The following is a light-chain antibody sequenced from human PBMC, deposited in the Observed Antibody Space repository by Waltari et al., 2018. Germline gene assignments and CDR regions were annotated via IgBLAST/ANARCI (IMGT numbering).Light chain of an antibody. J-gene: IGLJ1*01. V-gene: IGLV2-11*01. Sequence: QSALTQPRSLSGSPGQSVTISCTGTSSDVGGYNYVSWYQQPPGKAPKLMIYEVSKRPSGVPDRFSGSKSGNTASLTISGLQAEDEADYYCCSYAGSSYVFGTGTKVTVL. CDR3: CSYAGSSYV. CDR2: EVS. CDR1: SSDVGGYNY.